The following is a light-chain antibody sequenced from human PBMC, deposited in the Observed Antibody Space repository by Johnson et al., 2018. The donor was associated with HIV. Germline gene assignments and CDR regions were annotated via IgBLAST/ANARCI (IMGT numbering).Light chain of an antibody. CDR2: DNT. J-gene: IGLJ1*01. V-gene: IGLV1-51*01. CDR1: TSKIENNY. CDR3: GTWGNSPTCYA. Sequence: QSVLTQPPSVSAAPGQKVTISCSGNTSKIENNYVSWYQQFPERAPKLLIYDNTKRPSGIPDRFSGSKSDASATLAITGLQTGDEDDYYCGTWGNSPTCYAFGTWTKVTV.